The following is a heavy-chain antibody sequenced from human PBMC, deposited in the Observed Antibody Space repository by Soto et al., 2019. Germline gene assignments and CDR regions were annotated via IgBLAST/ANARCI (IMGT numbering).Heavy chain of an antibody. Sequence: GESLKISCKGSGYSFTSYWIGWVRQMPGKGLEWMGIIYPGDSDTRHSPSFQGQVTISADKSISTAYLQWSSLKASDTAMYYCASYSSSPSYYYGMDVWGQGTTVTVSS. D-gene: IGHD6-6*01. CDR2: IYPGDSDT. J-gene: IGHJ6*02. V-gene: IGHV5-51*01. CDR3: ASYSSSPSYYYGMDV. CDR1: GYSFTSYW.